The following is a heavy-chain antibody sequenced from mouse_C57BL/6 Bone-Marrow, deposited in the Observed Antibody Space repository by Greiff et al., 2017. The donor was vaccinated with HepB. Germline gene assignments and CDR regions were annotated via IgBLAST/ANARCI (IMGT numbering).Heavy chain of an antibody. CDR3: ATSSSYPY. CDR2: IYPGDGDT. Sequence: VKLMESGAELVKPGASVKISCKASGYAFSSYWMNWVKQRPGKGLEWIGQIYPGDGDTNYNGKFKGKATLTADKSSSTAYMQLSSLTSEDSAVYFCATSSSYPYWGQGTLVTVSA. J-gene: IGHJ3*01. V-gene: IGHV1-80*01. D-gene: IGHD1-1*01. CDR1: GYAFSSYW.